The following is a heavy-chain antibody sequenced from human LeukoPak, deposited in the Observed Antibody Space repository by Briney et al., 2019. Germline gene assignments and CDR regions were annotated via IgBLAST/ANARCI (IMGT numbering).Heavy chain of an antibody. CDR3: AKDSHLYYFDY. Sequence: GGSLRLSCAASGFTFSSYGMHWVRQAPGKGLEWVAVISYDGSNKYYADSVKGRFTISRDNSKNTLYLQMNSLRAEDTAVYYCAKDSHLYYFDYWGQGTLVTVSS. J-gene: IGHJ4*02. CDR1: GFTFSSYG. CDR2: ISYDGSNK. V-gene: IGHV3-30*18.